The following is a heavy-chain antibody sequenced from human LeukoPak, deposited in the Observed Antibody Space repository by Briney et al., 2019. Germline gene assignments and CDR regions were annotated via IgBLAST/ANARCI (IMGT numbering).Heavy chain of an antibody. CDR1: GFTFSSYG. CDR3: ARIGWFGSGSYFDY. D-gene: IGHD3-10*01. J-gene: IGHJ4*02. V-gene: IGHV3-7*01. Sequence: GRSLRLSCAASGFTFSSYGMHWVRQAPGKGLAWVADIKEDGSDKYYVDSVKGRFTISRDNTKNSLYLQMNSLRAEDTAVFYCARIGWFGSGSYFDYWGQGSLVTVSS. CDR2: IKEDGSDK.